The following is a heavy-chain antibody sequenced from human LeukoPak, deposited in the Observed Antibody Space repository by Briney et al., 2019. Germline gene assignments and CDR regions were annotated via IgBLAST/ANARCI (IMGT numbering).Heavy chain of an antibody. CDR2: ISSSGSTI. CDR1: GFTFSDYY. D-gene: IGHD6-13*01. J-gene: IGHJ3*02. Sequence: PGGSLRLSCAASGFTFSDYYMSWIRQAPGKGLEWVSYISSSGSTIYYADSVKGRFTISRDNAKNSLYLQMNSLRAEDTAVYYCARGIAAARYDAFDIWGQGTMVTVSS. V-gene: IGHV3-11*01. CDR3: ARGIAAARYDAFDI.